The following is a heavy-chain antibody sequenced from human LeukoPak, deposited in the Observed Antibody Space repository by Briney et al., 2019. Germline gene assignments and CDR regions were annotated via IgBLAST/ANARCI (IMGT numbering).Heavy chain of an antibody. D-gene: IGHD6-13*01. CDR3: ATSTYSSSWFRRGYYGIDV. CDR2: ISDSGGST. CDR1: GFTFSSYA. J-gene: IGHJ6*04. V-gene: IGHV3-23*01. Sequence: GGSLRPSCAASGFTFSSYAMTWVRQAPGKGLEWVSIISDSGGSTYYADSVQGRFTVSRDNSKNTLYLQMNSLRAEDTAVYYCATSTYSSSWFRRGYYGIDVWGKGTTVTVSS.